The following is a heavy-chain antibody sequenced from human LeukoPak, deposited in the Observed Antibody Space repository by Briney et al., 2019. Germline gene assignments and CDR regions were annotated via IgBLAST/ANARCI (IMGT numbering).Heavy chain of an antibody. CDR3: ARDSSSSWYWGDY. CDR1: GFTFRSYV. V-gene: IGHV3-23*01. CDR2: ITGDGGGT. D-gene: IGHD6-13*01. Sequence: PGGSLRLSCAASGFTFRSYVMSWVRQTPGKGLEWVSAITGDGGGTNHADSVKGRFTISRDNSKNTLYLQMNSLRAEDTAVYYCARDSSSSWYWGDYWGQGTLVTVSS. J-gene: IGHJ4*02.